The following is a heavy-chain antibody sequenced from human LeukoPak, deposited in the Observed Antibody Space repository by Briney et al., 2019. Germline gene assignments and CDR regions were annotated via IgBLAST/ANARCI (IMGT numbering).Heavy chain of an antibody. CDR1: GYTFTGYY. CDR2: INPNSGGT. Sequence: ASVKVSCKASGYTFTGYYMHWVRQAPGQGLEWMGRINPNSGGTNYAQKFQGRVTMTRDTSTSTVYMELSSLRSEDTAVYYCARDWEQWLVLSYWGQGTLVTVSS. J-gene: IGHJ4*02. CDR3: ARDWEQWLVLSY. V-gene: IGHV1-2*06. D-gene: IGHD6-19*01.